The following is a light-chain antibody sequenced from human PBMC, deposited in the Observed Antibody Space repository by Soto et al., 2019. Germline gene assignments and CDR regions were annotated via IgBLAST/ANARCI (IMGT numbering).Light chain of an antibody. V-gene: IGKV3-15*01. Sequence: ETAMTQSPVTLSLSPGERATLSCRASQTVGDNVAWYRQKPGQPPSLLIYGASTRAPGVPARFSGSGSGTDFILTISSLQSEDFATYYCQQFNNYPLTFGGGTKVEIK. J-gene: IGKJ4*01. CDR1: QTVGDN. CDR2: GAS. CDR3: QQFNNYPLT.